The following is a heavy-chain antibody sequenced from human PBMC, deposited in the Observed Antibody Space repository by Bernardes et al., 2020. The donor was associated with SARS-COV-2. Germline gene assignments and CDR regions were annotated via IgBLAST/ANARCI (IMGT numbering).Heavy chain of an antibody. CDR3: ARDSRGRGLGRYYFDL. D-gene: IGHD3-10*01. Sequence: GGSLRLSCAASGFSVATKYMSWVRQAPGGGLEWVSVVYAGGDTYFADSVKGRFTVSRDESENTFYLQMHSLKGEDTAVYYCARDSRGRGLGRYYFDLWGQGTLVIVSS. V-gene: IGHV3-53*01. CDR2: VYAGGDT. J-gene: IGHJ4*02. CDR1: GFSVATKY.